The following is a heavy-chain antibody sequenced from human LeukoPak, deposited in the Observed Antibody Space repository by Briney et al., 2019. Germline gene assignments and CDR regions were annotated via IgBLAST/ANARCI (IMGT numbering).Heavy chain of an antibody. Sequence: GGSQRLSCAASGFTFSRHGMHWVRQAPGKGLEWVAVISYDGSNKHYADSVKGRFTISRDNSKNTLYLQMNSLRAEDTAVYYCAKDPIWWNYFDYWGQGTLVTVSS. CDR1: GFTFSRHG. CDR2: ISYDGSNK. V-gene: IGHV3-30*18. D-gene: IGHD2-8*02. J-gene: IGHJ4*02. CDR3: AKDPIWWNYFDY.